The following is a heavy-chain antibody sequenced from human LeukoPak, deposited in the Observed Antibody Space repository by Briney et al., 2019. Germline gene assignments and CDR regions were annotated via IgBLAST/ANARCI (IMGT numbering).Heavy chain of an antibody. D-gene: IGHD3-16*01. Sequence: PAGGSLRLSCAASGFTFSSYGMHWVRQAPSKELEWLAVIWYDGSNKYYADSVKGRFTISRDNSNNTLYLQMNSLRVEDTAVYYCARASWGRNNWFDPWGQGTLVTVSS. CDR2: IWYDGSNK. J-gene: IGHJ5*02. CDR3: ARASWGRNNWFDP. CDR1: GFTFSSYG. V-gene: IGHV3-33*01.